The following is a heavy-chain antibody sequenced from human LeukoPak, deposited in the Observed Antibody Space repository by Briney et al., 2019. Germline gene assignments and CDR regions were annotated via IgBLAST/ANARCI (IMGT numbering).Heavy chain of an antibody. Sequence: SETLSLTCAVYGGSFGGYYWSWIRQPPGKGLEWIGEINHSGSTNYNPSLKSRVTISVDTSKNQFSLKLSSVTAADTAVYYCAILRRGVGATPLDYWGQGTLVTVSS. V-gene: IGHV4-34*01. J-gene: IGHJ4*02. D-gene: IGHD1-26*01. CDR2: INHSGST. CDR3: AILRRGVGATPLDY. CDR1: GGSFGGYY.